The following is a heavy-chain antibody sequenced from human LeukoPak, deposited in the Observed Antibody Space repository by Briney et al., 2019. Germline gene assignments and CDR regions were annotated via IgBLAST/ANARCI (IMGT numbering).Heavy chain of an antibody. Sequence: PSETLSLTCTVSGGSISSYYWSWIRQPAGKGLEWIGRIYTSGSTNYNPSLKSRVTMSVDTSKNQFSLKLSSVTAADTAVYYCARDGSYSSSSAVDIWGQGTMVTVSS. CDR1: GGSISSYY. CDR3: ARDGSYSSSSAVDI. V-gene: IGHV4-4*07. D-gene: IGHD6-13*01. CDR2: IYTSGST. J-gene: IGHJ3*02.